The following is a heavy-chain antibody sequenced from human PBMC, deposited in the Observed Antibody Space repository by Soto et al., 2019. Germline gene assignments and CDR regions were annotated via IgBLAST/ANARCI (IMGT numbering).Heavy chain of an antibody. Sequence: EVQLVESGGGLVKPGGSLRLSCAASGFTFSSYSMNWVRQAPGKGLEWVSSISSSSSYIYYADSVKGRFTISRDNAKNSLYLQMNSLRAEDTAVYYCARDRTATTYYYGMDVWGQGTTVNVSS. D-gene: IGHD2-21*02. CDR1: GFTFSSYS. CDR2: ISSSSSYI. J-gene: IGHJ6*02. CDR3: ARDRTATTYYYGMDV. V-gene: IGHV3-21*01.